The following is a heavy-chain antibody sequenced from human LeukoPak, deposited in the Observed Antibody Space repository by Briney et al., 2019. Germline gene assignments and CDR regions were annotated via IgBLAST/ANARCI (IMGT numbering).Heavy chain of an antibody. Sequence: PSETLSLTCTVSGGSISSSSYYWGWIRQPPGKGLEWIGSIYYSGSTYYNPSLKSRVTISVDTSKNQFSLKLSSVTAADTAVYYCARTLGRLWLGELFSPLNWFDPWGQGTLVTVSS. CDR3: ARTLGRLWLGELFSPLNWFDP. J-gene: IGHJ5*02. V-gene: IGHV4-39*01. CDR1: GGSISSSSYY. D-gene: IGHD3-10*01. CDR2: IYYSGST.